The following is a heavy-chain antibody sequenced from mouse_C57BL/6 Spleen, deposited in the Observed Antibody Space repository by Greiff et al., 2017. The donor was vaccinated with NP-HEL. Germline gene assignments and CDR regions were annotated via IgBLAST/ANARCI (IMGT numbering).Heavy chain of an antibody. V-gene: IGHV1-54*01. D-gene: IGHD2-1*01. CDR1: GYAFTNYL. Sequence: VQLQQSGAELVRPGTSVKVSCKASGYAFTNYLIEWVKQRPGQGLEWIGVINPGSGGTNYNEKFKGKATLTADKSSSPAYMQLSSLTSEDSAVYFCARDSYGNGDYWGQGTTLTVSS. J-gene: IGHJ2*01. CDR2: INPGSGGT. CDR3: ARDSYGNGDY.